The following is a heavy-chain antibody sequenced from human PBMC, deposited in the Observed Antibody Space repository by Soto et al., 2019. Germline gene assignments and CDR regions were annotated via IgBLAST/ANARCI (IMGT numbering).Heavy chain of an antibody. CDR3: ARRGYYGSGSRMTYYYYGMDV. J-gene: IGHJ6*02. CDR2: IIPIFGTA. CDR1: GGTFSSYA. D-gene: IGHD3-10*01. Sequence: ASVKVSCKASGGTFSSYAISWVRQAPGQGXEWMGGIIPIFGTANYAQKFQGRVTITADESTSTAYMELSSLRSEDTAVYYCARRGYYGSGSRMTYYYYGMDVWGQGTTVTVSS. V-gene: IGHV1-69*13.